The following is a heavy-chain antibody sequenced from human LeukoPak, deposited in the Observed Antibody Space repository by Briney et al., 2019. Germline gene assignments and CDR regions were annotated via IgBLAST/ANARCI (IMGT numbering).Heavy chain of an antibody. D-gene: IGHD3-22*01. J-gene: IGHJ4*02. V-gene: IGHV3-74*01. Sequence: GGSLRLSCAASGFTFSSYAMSWVRQAPGEGLVWVSRINTDGSTTTYADSVKGRFTISRDNAKNTLYLQMNSLRADDTAVYFCVRSHFYGGSGYYYDYWGQGTLVTVSS. CDR1: GFTFSSYA. CDR2: INTDGSTT. CDR3: VRSHFYGGSGYYYDY.